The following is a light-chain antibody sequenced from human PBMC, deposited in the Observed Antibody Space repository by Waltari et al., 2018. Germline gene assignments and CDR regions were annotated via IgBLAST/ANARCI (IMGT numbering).Light chain of an antibody. Sequence: DIQLTQSPSFLSASVGDRVTITCRASHDVNTYLAWYQQKPGKAPKLLIYGASTLQNGVPSRFSDVASGTEFRLTVSSLQPEDFATYFCQQLNDYPYTFGQGTKVEIK. CDR1: HDVNTY. V-gene: IGKV1-9*01. CDR3: QQLNDYPYT. CDR2: GAS. J-gene: IGKJ2*01.